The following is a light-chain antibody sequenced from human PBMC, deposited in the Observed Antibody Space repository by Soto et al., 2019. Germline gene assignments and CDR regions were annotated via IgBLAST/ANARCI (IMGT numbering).Light chain of an antibody. CDR2: GAS. Sequence: EIVMTQSPATLAVSPGERATLACRASQSVSSNLAWYQQKPGQAPRLLIYGASTRATGIPARFSGSGSGTELTLAFSSLQSEDFGFYYCQQYNNWPAYTFGQGTKLEIK. CDR1: QSVSSN. CDR3: QQYNNWPAYT. J-gene: IGKJ2*01. V-gene: IGKV3-15*01.